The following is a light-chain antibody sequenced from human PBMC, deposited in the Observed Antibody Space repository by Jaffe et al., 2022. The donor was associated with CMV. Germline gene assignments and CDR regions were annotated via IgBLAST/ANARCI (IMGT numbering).Light chain of an antibody. CDR3: AAWDDSLNGHVV. J-gene: IGLJ2*01. CDR1: NSNIGSNT. V-gene: IGLV1-44*01. Sequence: QSVLTQPPSASGTPGQRVTISCSGSNSNIGSNTVNWYQQLPGTAPKLLIYSNNQRPSGVPDRFSASKSGTSASLAISGLQSEDEADYYCAAWDDSLNGHVVFGGGTKLTVL. CDR2: SNN.